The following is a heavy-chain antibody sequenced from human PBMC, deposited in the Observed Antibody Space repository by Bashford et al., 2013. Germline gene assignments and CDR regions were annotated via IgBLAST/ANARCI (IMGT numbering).Heavy chain of an antibody. CDR3: AKVQTVLTDADAFDI. V-gene: IGHV1-8*02. CDR1: GGTFSSYA. Sequence: ASVKVSCKASGGTFSSYAISWVRQAPGQGLEWMGWMNPKSGNTGYADSLQGRVTMTMNTSTSTAYMDLSSLTTDDTALYYCAKVQTVLTDADAFDIVGQGQWSPSPQ. CDR2: MNPKSGNT. D-gene: IGHD4-23*01. J-gene: IGHJ3*02.